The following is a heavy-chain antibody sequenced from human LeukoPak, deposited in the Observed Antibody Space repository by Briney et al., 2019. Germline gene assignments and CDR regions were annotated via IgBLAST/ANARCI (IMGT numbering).Heavy chain of an antibody. CDR2: IYTSGST. Sequence: SETLSLTCTVSGGSISSYYWSWIRQPAGKGLEWIERIYTSGSTNYNPSLKSRVTMSVDTSKNQFSLKLSSATAADTAVYYCAREDRFLEWLSPAFDYWGQGTLVTVSS. D-gene: IGHD3-3*01. CDR3: AREDRFLEWLSPAFDY. J-gene: IGHJ4*02. V-gene: IGHV4-4*07. CDR1: GGSISSYY.